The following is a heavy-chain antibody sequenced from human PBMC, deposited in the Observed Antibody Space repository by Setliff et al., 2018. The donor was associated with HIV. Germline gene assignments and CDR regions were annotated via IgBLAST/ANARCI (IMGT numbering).Heavy chain of an antibody. J-gene: IGHJ5*02. Sequence: ASVKVSCKVSGYTLTELSMHWVRQAPGQGLEWMGGFDPEDGETIYAQKFQGRVTMTEDTSTDTAYMELSSLRSEDTAVYYCATSPPVAGTLHWFDPWGQGTLVTVSS. CDR2: FDPEDGET. V-gene: IGHV1-24*01. D-gene: IGHD6-19*01. CDR1: GYTLTELS. CDR3: ATSPPVAGTLHWFDP.